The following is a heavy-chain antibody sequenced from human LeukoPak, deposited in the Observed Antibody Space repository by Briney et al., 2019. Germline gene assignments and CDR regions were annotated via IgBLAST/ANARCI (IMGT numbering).Heavy chain of an antibody. J-gene: IGHJ4*02. CDR2: ISTSTRITTSV. Sequence: PGGSLRLSCAASGFTFSSYAMSWVRQAPGKGLEWLSYISTSTRITTSVYYADSVKGRFTVSRDNAKNSVYLQMNSLRDEDTAVYYCARDLSLSYWGQGTLVTVSS. V-gene: IGHV3-48*02. CDR1: GFTFSSYA. CDR3: ARDLSLSY.